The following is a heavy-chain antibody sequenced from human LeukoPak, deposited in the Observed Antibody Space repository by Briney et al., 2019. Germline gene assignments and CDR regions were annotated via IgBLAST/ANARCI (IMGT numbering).Heavy chain of an antibody. CDR1: GFTFSSYW. CDR2: INSDGSST. Sequence: GGSLRLSCAASGFTFSSYWMHWVRQAPGKGLVWVSHINSDGSSTSYADSVKGRFTISRDNAKNTLFLQMNSLRAEDTAVYYCARDYWFDPWGHGTLVTVSS. V-gene: IGHV3-74*01. CDR3: ARDYWFDP. J-gene: IGHJ5*02.